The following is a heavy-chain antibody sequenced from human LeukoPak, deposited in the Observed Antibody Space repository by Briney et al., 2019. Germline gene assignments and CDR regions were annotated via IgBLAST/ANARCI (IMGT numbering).Heavy chain of an antibody. D-gene: IGHD4-17*01. J-gene: IGHJ4*02. CDR3: AKKKGPRGDGDPIDY. Sequence: GGSLRLSCAASGFTFSSYAMSWVRQAPGKGLERVSGISASGGSTYYADSVKGRFTISRDNSKNTLYLQMNSLRAEDTAVYYCAKKKGPRGDGDPIDYWGQGTLVTVSS. V-gene: IGHV3-23*01. CDR2: ISASGGST. CDR1: GFTFSSYA.